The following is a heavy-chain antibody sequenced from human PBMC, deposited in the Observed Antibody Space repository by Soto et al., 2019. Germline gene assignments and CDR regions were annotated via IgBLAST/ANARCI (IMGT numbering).Heavy chain of an antibody. D-gene: IGHD1-1*01. Sequence: DVQLLDSGGGLVQPGGSLRLSCVASGFSFSAHAMTWVRQAPGKGLEWVSSILHLGYSAYYADSVKCRFTISRDNSKSTLYLQMNTLRAEDTAVYYCARRGLSNNDYWGQGTLVTVSS. V-gene: IGHV3-23*01. J-gene: IGHJ4*02. CDR2: ILHLGYSA. CDR1: GFSFSAHA. CDR3: ARRGLSNNDY.